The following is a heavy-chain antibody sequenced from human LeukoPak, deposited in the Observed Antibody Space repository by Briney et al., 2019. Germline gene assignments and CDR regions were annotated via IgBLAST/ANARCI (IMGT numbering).Heavy chain of an antibody. D-gene: IGHD3-3*01. CDR3: AKAITIFGVVTLGTAEYFQH. V-gene: IGHV3-21*04. CDR1: GFTFSNYV. CDR2: ISTTSTYI. Sequence: GGSLRLSCAASGFTFSNYVMNWVRQAPGKGLEWVSSISTTSTYIYYADSVKGRFTISRDNAKNSLYLQMNSLRVEDTAVYYCAKAITIFGVVTLGTAEYFQHWGQGTLVTVSS. J-gene: IGHJ1*01.